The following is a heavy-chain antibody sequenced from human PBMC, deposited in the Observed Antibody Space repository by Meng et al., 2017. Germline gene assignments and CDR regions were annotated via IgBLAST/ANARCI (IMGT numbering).Heavy chain of an antibody. CDR3: ARDFDY. CDR1: GFIFSTYE. Sequence: QVQVVESGGAVVPPGRSLTLSFAASGFIFSTYEMHWVRQAPGKGLGWVACITKDGSRKYYLGSVRGRFTISRDNSKNTLYLEMNSLRSDDTALYYCARDFDYWGQGTLVTVSS. V-gene: IGHV3-30*16. CDR2: ITKDGSRK. J-gene: IGHJ4*02.